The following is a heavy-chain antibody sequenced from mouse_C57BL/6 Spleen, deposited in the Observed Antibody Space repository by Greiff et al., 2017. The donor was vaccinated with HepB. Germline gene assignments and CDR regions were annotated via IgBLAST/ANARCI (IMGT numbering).Heavy chain of an antibody. CDR3: ASPIYYDYEGYAMDY. V-gene: IGHV7-3*01. J-gene: IGHJ4*01. CDR2: IRNKANGYTT. D-gene: IGHD2-4*01. CDR1: GFTFTDYY. Sequence: EVMLVESGGGLVQPGGSLSLSCAASGFTFTDYYMSWVRQPPGKALEWLGFIRNKANGYTTEYSASVKGRFTISRDNSQSILYLQMNALRAEDSATYNCASPIYYDYEGYAMDYWGQGTSVTVSS.